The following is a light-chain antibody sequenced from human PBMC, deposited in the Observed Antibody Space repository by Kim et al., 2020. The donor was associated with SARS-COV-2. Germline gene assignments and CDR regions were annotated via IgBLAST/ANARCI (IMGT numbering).Light chain of an antibody. V-gene: IGLV3-21*03. CDR3: QVWDSSSDPRVV. J-gene: IGLJ2*01. Sequence: GKTAGIACGGSNGGSKGVHGYRQKPGQARVLVVYDDSDRPSGIPERFSGSNSGNTATLTISRVEAGDEADYYCQVWDSSSDPRVVFGGGTQLTVL. CDR1: NGGSKG. CDR2: DDS.